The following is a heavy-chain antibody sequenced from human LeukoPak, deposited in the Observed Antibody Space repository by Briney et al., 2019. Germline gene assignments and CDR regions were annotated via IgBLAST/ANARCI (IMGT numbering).Heavy chain of an antibody. CDR3: ARWVVNAEKSVFDI. CDR2: VYYSGYT. CDR1: GGSISSYY. V-gene: IGHV4-59*01. J-gene: IGHJ3*02. Sequence: SETLSLICTVSGGSISSYYWSWIRQPPGKGLEWIGYVYYSGYTNYNPSLRSRVTISVDTSKNQFSLKLTSVTVADTALYYCARWVVNAEKSVFDIWGQGTAVTVSS. D-gene: IGHD4-23*01.